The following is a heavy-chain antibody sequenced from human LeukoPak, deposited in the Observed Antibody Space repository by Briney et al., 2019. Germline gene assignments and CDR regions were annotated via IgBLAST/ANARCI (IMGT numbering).Heavy chain of an antibody. CDR3: AKDGKSYYDFWSGYSAYYYYYYMDV. V-gene: IGHV3-64*01. CDR1: GFTFSSYA. J-gene: IGHJ6*03. CDR2: ISSNGGST. D-gene: IGHD3-3*01. Sequence: PGGSLRLSCAASGFTFSSYAMHWVRQAPGKGLEYVSAISSNGGSTYYANSVKGRFTISRDNSKNTLYLQMGSLRAEDMAVYYCAKDGKSYYDFWSGYSAYYYYYYMDVWGKGTTVTVSS.